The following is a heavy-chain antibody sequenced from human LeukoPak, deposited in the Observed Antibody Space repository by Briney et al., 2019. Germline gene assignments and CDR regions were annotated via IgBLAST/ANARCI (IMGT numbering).Heavy chain of an antibody. V-gene: IGHV4-4*07. J-gene: IGHJ4*02. Sequence: PSETLSLTCSVSGDSISYFYWSWIRQAAGKGLEWIGRTSSSGNTDYSASLKSRVTISVDTSKNQFSLKLSSVTAADTAVYYCARVPHTYYDFWSGYYHFDYWGQGTLVTVSS. CDR3: ARVPHTYYDFWSGYYHFDY. CDR1: GDSISYFY. D-gene: IGHD3-3*01. CDR2: TSSSGNT.